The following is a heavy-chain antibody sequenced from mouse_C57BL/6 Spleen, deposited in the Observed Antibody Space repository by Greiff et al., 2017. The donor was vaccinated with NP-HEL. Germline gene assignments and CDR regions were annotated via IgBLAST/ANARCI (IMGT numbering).Heavy chain of an antibody. J-gene: IGHJ2*01. D-gene: IGHD2-4*01. CDR2: INPNNGGT. V-gene: IGHV1-22*01. CDR1: GYTFTDYN. CDR3: AREGDDYPYFDY. Sequence: EVKLVESGPELVKPGASVKMSCKASGYTFTDYNMHWVKQSHGKSLEWIGYINPNNGGTSYNQKFKGKATLTVNKSSSTAYMELRSLTSEDSAVYYCAREGDDYPYFDYWGQGTTLTVSS.